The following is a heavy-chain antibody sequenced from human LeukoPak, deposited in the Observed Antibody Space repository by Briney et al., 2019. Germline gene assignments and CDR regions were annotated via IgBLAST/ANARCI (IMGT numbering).Heavy chain of an antibody. CDR1: GYSFTSYW. Sequence: PGESLKISCKGSGYSFTSYWIAWVRQMPGKGLECMGITYPGDSGTRYSPSFQGQVTISADKSISTAYLQWSSLKASDTAMYYCAGTKLRYFDWLPLDNWFDPWGQGTLVTVSS. J-gene: IGHJ5*02. V-gene: IGHV5-51*01. D-gene: IGHD3-9*01. CDR3: AGTKLRYFDWLPLDNWFDP. CDR2: TYPGDSGT.